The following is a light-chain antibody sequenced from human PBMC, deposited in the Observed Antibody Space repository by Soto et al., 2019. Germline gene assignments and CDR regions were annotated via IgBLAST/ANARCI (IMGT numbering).Light chain of an antibody. CDR1: QTISTW. Sequence: DIQMAQSPSTLSANVGDRISITCRASQTISTWLAWYQQKPGKAPNLLIYQASTLETGVPSRFSGSGSGTEFTLTISGLQPDDFATCYCQQYDNYPLTFGGGTKVEI. CDR3: QQYDNYPLT. J-gene: IGKJ4*01. CDR2: QAS. V-gene: IGKV1-5*03.